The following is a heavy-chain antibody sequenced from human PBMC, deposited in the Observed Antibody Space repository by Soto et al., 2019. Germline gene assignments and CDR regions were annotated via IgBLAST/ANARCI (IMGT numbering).Heavy chain of an antibody. CDR3: SREDTGSFDY. Sequence: QVQLVESGGGVVQPGRSLRLSCVASGFTFSRYAMHWVRQAPGKGLEWVAAISYDGNNKHYADSVKGRFIISRDNSKNKPDLQMNSLRAEDTAVYYCSREDTGSFDYWGQGTLVTVSS. V-gene: IGHV3-30-3*01. D-gene: IGHD2-8*02. CDR2: ISYDGNNK. J-gene: IGHJ4*02. CDR1: GFTFSRYA.